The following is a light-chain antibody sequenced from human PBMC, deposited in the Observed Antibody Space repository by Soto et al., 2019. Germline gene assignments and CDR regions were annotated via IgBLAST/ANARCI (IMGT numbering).Light chain of an antibody. Sequence: AIRMTQSPSSFSASTGDRVTLTCRASQGISSYLAWYQQKPGKAPKLLIYAASTLQSGVPSRCSGSGSGTDFTLTISCLQSEDFATYYCQQYYSYPITFGQGTRLEIK. J-gene: IGKJ5*01. V-gene: IGKV1-8*01. CDR2: AAS. CDR1: QGISSY. CDR3: QQYYSYPIT.